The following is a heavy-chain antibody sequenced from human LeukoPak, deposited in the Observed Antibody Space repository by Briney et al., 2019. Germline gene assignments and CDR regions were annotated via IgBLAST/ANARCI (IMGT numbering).Heavy chain of an antibody. CDR1: GFTFSSYW. CDR3: AKSSGDTIFGVVIRRYYFDY. D-gene: IGHD3-3*01. Sequence: GGSLRLSCAASGFTFSSYWMSWVCQAPGKGLEWVAFIRYDGSNKYYADSVKGRFTISRDNSKNTLYLQMNSLRAEDTAVYYCAKSSGDTIFGVVIRRYYFDYWGQGTLVTVSS. CDR2: IRYDGSNK. J-gene: IGHJ4*02. V-gene: IGHV3-30*02.